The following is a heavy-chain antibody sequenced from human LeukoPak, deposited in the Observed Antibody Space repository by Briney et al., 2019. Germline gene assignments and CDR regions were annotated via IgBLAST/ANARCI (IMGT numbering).Heavy chain of an antibody. CDR2: IYYSGST. V-gene: IGHV4-59*12. CDR1: GGTISSYY. J-gene: IGHJ3*02. Sequence: SETLSLTCTASGGTISSYYRSWIRQPPGKGLEWIGYIYYSGSTSYNPSLKSRVTISVDTSKNQFSLKLSSVTAADTAVYYCAGCLDHYDYVWGSYPIDAFDIWGQGTMVTVSS. D-gene: IGHD3-16*02. CDR3: AGCLDHYDYVWGSYPIDAFDI.